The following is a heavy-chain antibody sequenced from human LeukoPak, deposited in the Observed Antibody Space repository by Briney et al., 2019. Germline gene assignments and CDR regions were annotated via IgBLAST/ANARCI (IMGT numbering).Heavy chain of an antibody. CDR2: IKQDGSEK. J-gene: IGHJ6*03. Sequence: GGSLRLSCAASGFTFSSYWMSWVRQAPGKGLEWVANIKQDGSEKYYVDSVKGRFTISRDNAKNSLHLQMNSLRAEDTAVYYCARGHYYYYMDVWGKGTTVTVSS. V-gene: IGHV3-7*01. CDR3: ARGHYYYYMDV. CDR1: GFTFSSYW.